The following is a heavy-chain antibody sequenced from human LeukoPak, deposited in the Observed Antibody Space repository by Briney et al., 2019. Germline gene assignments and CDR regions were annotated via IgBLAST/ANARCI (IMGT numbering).Heavy chain of an antibody. CDR2: IYHSGST. J-gene: IGHJ4*02. V-gene: IGHV4-30-2*01. CDR3: ASILGEVGY. CDR1: GGSISSGGYS. Sequence: SETLSLTCAVSGGSISSGGYSWSWIRPPPGKGLEWIGYIYHSGSTYYNPSLKSRVTISVDRSKNQFSLKLSSVTAADTAVYYCASILGEVGYWGQGTLVTVSS. D-gene: IGHD2-8*02.